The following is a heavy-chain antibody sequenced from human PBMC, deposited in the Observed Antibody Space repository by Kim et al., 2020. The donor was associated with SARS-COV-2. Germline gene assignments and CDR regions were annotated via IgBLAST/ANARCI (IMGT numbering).Heavy chain of an antibody. J-gene: IGHJ6*01. CDR3: SKMAGM. Sequence: GGSLRLSCVGSGFTFDNYAMSWVRQAPGKGLEWVSAIGGVGVNNFYADPVRGRSTISRANSKTILYLQINSLRDKDTALYTCSKMAGM. CDR1: GFTFDNYA. V-gene: IGHV3-23*01. CDR2: IGGVGVNN.